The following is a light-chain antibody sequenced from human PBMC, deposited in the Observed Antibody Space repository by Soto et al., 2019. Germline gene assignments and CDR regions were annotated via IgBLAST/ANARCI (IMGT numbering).Light chain of an antibody. J-gene: IGKJ2*01. CDR3: QQYGSSPPYT. V-gene: IGKV3-20*01. CDR1: QSVSNNY. Sequence: EVVLTQSPGTLSLSPGERATLSCRASQSVSNNYLAWYQQKPGQAPRLLIFGSSDRATGIPDRFSGSGSGTDFTLTISRLEPEDVAMYYCQQYGSSPPYTFGLGTKLEIK. CDR2: GSS.